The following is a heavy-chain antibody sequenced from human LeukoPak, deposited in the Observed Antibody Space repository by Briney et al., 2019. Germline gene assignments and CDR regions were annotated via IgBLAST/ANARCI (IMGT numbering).Heavy chain of an antibody. CDR3: ARDRAQNWFDP. J-gene: IGHJ5*02. D-gene: IGHD3-10*01. Sequence: GASVKVSCKASGYTFTSYGISWVRQAPGQGLEWMGWISAYNGNTNYAQKLQGRVTMTTDTSTSTACMELRSLRSDDTAVYYCARDRAQNWFDPWGQGTLVTVSS. V-gene: IGHV1-18*01. CDR1: GYTFTSYG. CDR2: ISAYNGNT.